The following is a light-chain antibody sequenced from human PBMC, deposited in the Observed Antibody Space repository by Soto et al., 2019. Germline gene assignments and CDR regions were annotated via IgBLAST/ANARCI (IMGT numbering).Light chain of an antibody. CDR1: SSNIGNYA. J-gene: IGLJ1*01. V-gene: IGLV1-36*01. Sequence: QLVLTQPPSVSEAPGQRVTISCSGSSSNIGNYAVNWYQQVPGKAPKLLIYFDDLLSSGVSDRFSASKSGTSASLAISGLQSEDEAYYYCAAWDDSLNYVFGTGTKLTVL. CDR2: FDD. CDR3: AAWDDSLNYV.